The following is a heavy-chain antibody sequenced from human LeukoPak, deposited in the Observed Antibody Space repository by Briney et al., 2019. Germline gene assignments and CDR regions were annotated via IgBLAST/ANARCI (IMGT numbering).Heavy chain of an antibody. CDR3: ARTDYSGSSGTFDY. V-gene: IGHV4-59*01. CDR2: IYYSGST. Sequence: SETLSLTCTVSGGSISSYYWSWTRQPPGKGLEWIGYIYYSGSTNYNPSLKSRVTISVDTSKNQFSLKLSSVTAADTAVYYCARTDYSGSSGTFDYWGQGTLATVSS. D-gene: IGHD1-26*01. CDR1: GGSISSYY. J-gene: IGHJ4*02.